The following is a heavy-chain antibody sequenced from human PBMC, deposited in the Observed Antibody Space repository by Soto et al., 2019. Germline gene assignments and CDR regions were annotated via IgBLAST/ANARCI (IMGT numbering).Heavy chain of an antibody. CDR2: IWYDGSNK. D-gene: IGHD2-21*02. J-gene: IGHJ4*02. V-gene: IGHV3-33*06. CDR3: AKDHCGGDCYSEPYFDS. Sequence: QVQVVESGGGVVQPGRSLRLSCAASGFTFSTYGMHWVRQAPGKGLEWVAVIWYDGSNKYYADSVKGRFTISRDNSKNMVYLQINCLRAEDTAVYYCAKDHCGGDCYSEPYFDSWGQGTLVTVSS. CDR1: GFTFSTYG.